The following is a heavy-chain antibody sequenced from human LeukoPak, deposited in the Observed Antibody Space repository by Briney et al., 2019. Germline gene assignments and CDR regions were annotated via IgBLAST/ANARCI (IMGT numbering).Heavy chain of an antibody. Sequence: SETLSLTCTVSGGSISSYYWSWIRQPPGKGLEWIGYIYYSGSTNYNPSLKSRVTISVDTSKNQFSLKLSSVTAADTAVYYCARADYDYVWGSYRSPYYFDYWGQGTLVTVSS. V-gene: IGHV4-59*12. J-gene: IGHJ4*02. D-gene: IGHD3-16*02. CDR2: IYYSGST. CDR3: ARADYDYVWGSYRSPYYFDY. CDR1: GGSISSYY.